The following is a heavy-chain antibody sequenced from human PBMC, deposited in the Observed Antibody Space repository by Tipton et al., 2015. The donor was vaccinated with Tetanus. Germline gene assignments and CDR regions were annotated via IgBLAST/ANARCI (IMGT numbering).Heavy chain of an antibody. CDR3: ARDRAVPVQAYGTDV. D-gene: IGHD6-19*01. V-gene: IGHV1-18*01. Sequence: QVQLVQSGPEVKEPGASVKVSCKASGYTFTHYGISWVRQAPGQGLEWVGWISPFTGDTEYAQNLQDRLILTTDTSTATAYVEVRSLTSDDTAVYYCARDRAVPVQAYGTDVWGQGTSVTVSS. CDR2: ISPFTGDT. J-gene: IGHJ6*02. CDR1: GYTFTHYG.